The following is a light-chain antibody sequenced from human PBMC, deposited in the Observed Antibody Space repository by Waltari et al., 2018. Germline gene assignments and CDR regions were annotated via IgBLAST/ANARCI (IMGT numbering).Light chain of an antibody. Sequence: DIQMTQSPSSLSASVGDRVTMTCRASQGINNWLAWYQQVPGRAPKLLIYSASSLQSGVPSRFSGSGSGTNFTLTISSLEPEDIAVYYCQQRGTFGPGTKVEIK. V-gene: IGKV1-12*01. CDR3: QQRGT. CDR2: SAS. J-gene: IGKJ3*01. CDR1: QGINNW.